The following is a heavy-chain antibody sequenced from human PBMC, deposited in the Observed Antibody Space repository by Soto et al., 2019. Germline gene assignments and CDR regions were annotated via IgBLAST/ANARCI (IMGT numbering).Heavy chain of an antibody. Sequence: QVQLVQSGAQVKKPGASVKVSCKASGYTFDNYALHWVRQAPGRRLEWMGWINAGNGYTKYSQRFQGRVTITRDTSESTVHMDLSSLRSDDTAVYYCARVQYSGYDFKLGFDIWGQGTMVLVSS. CDR2: INAGNGYT. CDR1: GYTFDNYA. CDR3: ARVQYSGYDFKLGFDI. J-gene: IGHJ3*02. D-gene: IGHD5-12*01. V-gene: IGHV1-3*01.